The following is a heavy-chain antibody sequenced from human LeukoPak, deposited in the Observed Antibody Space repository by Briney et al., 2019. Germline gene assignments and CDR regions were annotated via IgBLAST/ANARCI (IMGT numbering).Heavy chain of an antibody. CDR3: ARGGYSYYFDY. CDR1: GFTFSDYY. V-gene: IGHV3-11*06. J-gene: IGHJ4*02. D-gene: IGHD5-18*01. Sequence: GGSLRLSCAASGFTFSDYYMSWIRQAPGKGLEWVSSISSSSSYIYYADSVKGRFTISRDNAKNSLYLQMNSLRAEDTAVYYCARGGYSYYFDYWGQGTLVTVSS. CDR2: ISSSSSYI.